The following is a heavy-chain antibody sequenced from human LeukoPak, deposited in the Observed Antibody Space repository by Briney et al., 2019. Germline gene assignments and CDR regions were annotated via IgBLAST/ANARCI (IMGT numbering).Heavy chain of an antibody. CDR2: IWYDGSNK. Sequence: GGSLRLSCAASGFTFSSYGMHWVRQAPGKGLEWVAVIWYDGSNKYYADSVKGRFTISRGNSKNTLYLQMNSLRAEDTAVYYCASGITGTTLDYWGQGTLVTVSS. D-gene: IGHD1-7*01. CDR3: ASGITGTTLDY. J-gene: IGHJ4*02. V-gene: IGHV3-33*01. CDR1: GFTFSSYG.